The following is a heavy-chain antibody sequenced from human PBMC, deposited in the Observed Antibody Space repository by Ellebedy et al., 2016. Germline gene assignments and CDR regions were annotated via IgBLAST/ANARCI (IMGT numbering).Heavy chain of an antibody. CDR2: IIPILGIA. Sequence: SVKVSXKASRGTFSSYAISWVRQAPGQGLEWMGRIIPILGIANYAQKFQGRVTITADKSTSTAYMELSSLRSEDTAVYYCARTNYYYYCGMDVWGQGTTVTVSS. CDR1: RGTFSSYA. J-gene: IGHJ6*02. V-gene: IGHV1-69*04. CDR3: ARTNYYYYCGMDV.